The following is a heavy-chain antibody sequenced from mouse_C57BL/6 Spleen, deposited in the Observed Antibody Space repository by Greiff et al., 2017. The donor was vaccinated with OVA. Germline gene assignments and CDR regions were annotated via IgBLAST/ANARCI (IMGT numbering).Heavy chain of an antibody. V-gene: IGHV10-1*01. CDR3: VRQGDYDYYYYAMDY. D-gene: IGHD2-4*01. CDR2: IRSKSNNYAT. CDR1: GFSFNTYA. J-gene: IGHJ4*01. Sequence: EVNVVESGGGLVQPKGSLKLSCAASGFSFNTYAMNWVRQAPGKGLEWVARIRSKSNNYATYYADSVKDRFTISRDDSESMLYLQMNNLKTEDTAMYYCVRQGDYDYYYYAMDYWGQGTSVTVSS.